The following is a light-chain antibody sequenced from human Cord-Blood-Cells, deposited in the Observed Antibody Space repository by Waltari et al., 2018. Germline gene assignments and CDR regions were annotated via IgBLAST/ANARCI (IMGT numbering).Light chain of an antibody. CDR2: GVS. CDR3: SSYTSSSTLG. Sequence: SALTQPGSVSVSPGQSITISCPETRSAVGGYNYVAWYQQHPGKAPKLMIYGVSNRPSGVSNRFSGSKSGNTASLTISGLQAEDEADYYCSSYTSSSTLGFGGGTKLTVL. J-gene: IGLJ3*02. CDR1: RSAVGGYNY. V-gene: IGLV2-14*01.